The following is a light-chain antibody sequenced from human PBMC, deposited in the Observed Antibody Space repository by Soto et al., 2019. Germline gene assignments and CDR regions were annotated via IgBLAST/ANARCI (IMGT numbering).Light chain of an antibody. CDR1: QNVGRN. CDR3: QQYNNWPPMST. CDR2: GTS. V-gene: IGKV3-15*01. Sequence: EIVMTQSPDTLSVSPGERATLSCRASQNVGRNVAWYQQRPGQAPRLLIHGTSTRAADIPARFSGSVSGTEFTLTINSLQHEDFLIYYCQQYNNWPPMSTFGQGTKLEMK. J-gene: IGKJ2*01.